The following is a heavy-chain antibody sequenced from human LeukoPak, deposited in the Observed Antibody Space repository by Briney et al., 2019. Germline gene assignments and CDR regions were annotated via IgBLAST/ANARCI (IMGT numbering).Heavy chain of an antibody. Sequence: PGGSLRPSCAASGFTFSSYGMHWVRQAPGKGLEWVSGISGSGGSTYYADSVKGRFTISRDNAKNSLYLQMNSLRAEDTAVYYCAELGITMIGGVWGKGTTVTISS. CDR2: ISGSGGST. V-gene: IGHV3-23*01. J-gene: IGHJ6*04. D-gene: IGHD3-10*02. CDR3: AELGITMIGGV. CDR1: GFTFSSYG.